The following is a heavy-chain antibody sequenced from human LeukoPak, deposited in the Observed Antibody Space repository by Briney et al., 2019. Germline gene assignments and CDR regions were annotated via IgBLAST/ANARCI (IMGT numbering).Heavy chain of an antibody. Sequence: MPSETLSLTCAVYGGSFSGYHWSWIRQPPGKGLEWIGEINHSGSTNYNPSLKSRVTISVDTSKNQFSLKLSSVTAADTAVYYCARIRRITIFGVVIANQFDYWGQGTLVTVSS. J-gene: IGHJ4*02. V-gene: IGHV4-34*01. CDR1: GGSFSGYH. D-gene: IGHD3-3*01. CDR2: INHSGST. CDR3: ARIRRITIFGVVIANQFDY.